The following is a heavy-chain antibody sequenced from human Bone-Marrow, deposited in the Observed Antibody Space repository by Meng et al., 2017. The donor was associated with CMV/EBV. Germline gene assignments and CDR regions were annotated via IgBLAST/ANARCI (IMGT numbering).Heavy chain of an antibody. CDR3: AREGDRITIFGVAPFTYGMDV. V-gene: IGHV3-30*02. Sequence: GGSLRLSCAASGFTFSSYGMHWVRQAPGKGLEWVAFIRYDGSNKYYADSVKGRFTISRDNSKNTLYLQMNSLRAEDTAVYYCAREGDRITIFGVAPFTYGMDVWGQGTTVTVSS. J-gene: IGHJ6*02. CDR2: IRYDGSNK. D-gene: IGHD3-3*01. CDR1: GFTFSSYG.